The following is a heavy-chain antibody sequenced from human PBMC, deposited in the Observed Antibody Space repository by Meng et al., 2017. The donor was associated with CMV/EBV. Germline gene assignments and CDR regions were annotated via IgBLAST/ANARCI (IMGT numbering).Heavy chain of an antibody. CDR3: ARDLGTYDFWSGYLPNFDY. CDR2: ISAYNGNT. Sequence: ASVKVSCKASGYTFTSYGISWVRQAPGQGLEWMGWISAYNGNTNCAQKLQGRVTMTTDTSTSTAYMELRSLRSDDTAVYYCARDLGTYDFWSGYLPNFDYWGQGTLVTVSS. CDR1: GYTFTSYG. D-gene: IGHD3-3*01. J-gene: IGHJ4*02. V-gene: IGHV1-18*01.